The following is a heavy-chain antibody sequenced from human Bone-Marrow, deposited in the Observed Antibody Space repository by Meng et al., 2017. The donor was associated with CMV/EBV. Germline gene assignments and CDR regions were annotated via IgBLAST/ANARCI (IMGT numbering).Heavy chain of an antibody. D-gene: IGHD2-2*01. CDR3: ARDQIVVVPAARDYYYYYGMDV. J-gene: IGHJ6*02. V-gene: IGHV3-21*01. Sequence: GESLKISCAASGFTFRSYSMNWVRQAPGKGLEWVSSISSSSSYIYYADSVKGRFTISRDNAKNSLYLQMNSLRAEDTAVYYCARDQIVVVPAARDYYYYYGMDVWGQGTTVTVSS. CDR1: GFTFRSYS. CDR2: ISSSSSYI.